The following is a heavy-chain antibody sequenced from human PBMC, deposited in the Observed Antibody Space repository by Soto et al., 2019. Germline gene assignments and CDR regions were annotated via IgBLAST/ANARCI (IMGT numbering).Heavy chain of an antibody. V-gene: IGHV1-2*04. J-gene: IGHJ6*02. CDR1: GYTFTGFY. Sequence: ASVKVSCKASGYTFTGFYMHWVRQAPGQGLEWMGWINPNSGGTNYAQKLQGWVTMTRDTSISTAYMELSRLRSDDTAVYYCARAAGDYYYYYGMDVWGQGTTVTVSS. CDR3: ARAAGDYYYYYGMDV. CDR2: INPNSGGT. D-gene: IGHD3-10*01.